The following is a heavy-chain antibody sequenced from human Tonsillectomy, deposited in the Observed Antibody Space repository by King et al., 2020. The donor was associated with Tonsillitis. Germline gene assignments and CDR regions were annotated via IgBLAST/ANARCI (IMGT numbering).Heavy chain of an antibody. J-gene: IGHJ2*01. CDR2: INHSGST. CDR1: GGSFSGYY. V-gene: IGHV4-34*01. CDR3: ARKGHSTSGRYWYFDL. D-gene: IGHD6-6*01. Sequence: QVQLQQWGAGLLKPSETLSLTCAVYGGSFSGYYWSWIRQPPGKGLEWIGEINHSGSTNYNPSLKSRVTISVDTSKNQFSLKLSSETAADTAVYSCARKGHSTSGRYWYFDLWGRGALVTVSS.